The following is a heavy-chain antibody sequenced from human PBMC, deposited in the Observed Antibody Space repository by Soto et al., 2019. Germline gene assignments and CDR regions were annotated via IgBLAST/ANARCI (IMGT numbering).Heavy chain of an antibody. V-gene: IGHV3-23*01. CDR2: ISGSGGYT. CDR1: GFTFFAYA. J-gene: IGHJ6*02. D-gene: IGHD1-26*01. Sequence: AGGSLRLSCAASGFTFFAYAMTWVRQAPGKGLEWVSTISGSGGYTYYADSVKGRVTISRDSSKNTLYLEIHSLRAEDTAIYYCAKHSPPPFRRTDVSGQGSTVTVSS. CDR3: AKHSPPPFRRTDV.